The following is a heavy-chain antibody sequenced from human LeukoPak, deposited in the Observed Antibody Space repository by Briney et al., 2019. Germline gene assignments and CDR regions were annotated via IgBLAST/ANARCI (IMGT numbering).Heavy chain of an antibody. J-gene: IGHJ4*02. CDR1: GFTVSSNY. V-gene: IGHV3-53*01. CDR3: AHQWFGESGTTDY. Sequence: GGSLRLSCAASGFTVSSNYMSWVRQAPGKGLEWVSVIYSGGSTYYADSVKGRFTISRDNSKNTLYLQMNSLRAEDTAVYYCAHQWFGESGTTDYWGQGTLVTVSS. CDR2: IYSGGST. D-gene: IGHD3-10*01.